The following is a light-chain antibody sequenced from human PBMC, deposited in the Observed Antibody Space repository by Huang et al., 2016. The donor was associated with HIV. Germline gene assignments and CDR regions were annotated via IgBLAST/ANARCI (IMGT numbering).Light chain of an antibody. J-gene: IGKJ2*01. CDR1: QSVSGNS. CDR3: QQYYSSPFT. V-gene: IGKV3-20*01. Sequence: EIVLTQSPGTLSLSPGEKATLSCRASQSVSGNSLAWYQQKPGQSPRLLSYYVAKRATGIPDMFSGSGSGTAFSLTISRLEPEDFALYFCQQYYSSPFTFGQGTKLETK. CDR2: YVA.